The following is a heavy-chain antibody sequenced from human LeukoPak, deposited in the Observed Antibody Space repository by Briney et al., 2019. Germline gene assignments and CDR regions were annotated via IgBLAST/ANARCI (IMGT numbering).Heavy chain of an antibody. CDR3: ASSRNDILTGYNPYAFDI. J-gene: IGHJ3*02. CDR2: IYYSGST. D-gene: IGHD3-9*01. CDR1: GGSICSSY. Sequence: KSSETLSLTCTVSGGSICSSYWSWIRQPPGKGLEWIGYIYYSGSTNYNHSLKSRVTISVDTSKSQFSLKLSSVTAADTAVYYCASSRNDILTGYNPYAFDIWGQGTMVTVSS. V-gene: IGHV4-59*01.